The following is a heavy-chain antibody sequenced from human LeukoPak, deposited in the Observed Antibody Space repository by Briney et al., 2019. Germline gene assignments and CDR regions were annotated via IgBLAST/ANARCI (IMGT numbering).Heavy chain of an antibody. D-gene: IGHD6-6*01. J-gene: IGHJ4*02. CDR2: IWYDGSNK. V-gene: IGHV3-33*01. CDR1: GFTFSSYG. Sequence: PGGSLRLSCAASGFTFSSYGMHWVRQAPGKGLEWAAVIWYDGSNKYCADSVKGRFTISRDNSKNTLYLQMNSLRAEDTAVYYCASAQAARRFLFDYWGQGTLVTVSS. CDR3: ASAQAARRFLFDY.